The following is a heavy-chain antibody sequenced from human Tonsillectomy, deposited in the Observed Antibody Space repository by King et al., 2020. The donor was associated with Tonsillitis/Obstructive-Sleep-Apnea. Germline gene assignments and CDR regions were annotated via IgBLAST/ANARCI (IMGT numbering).Heavy chain of an antibody. V-gene: IGHV4-59*08. D-gene: IGHD3-3*01. CDR2: IYYSGST. J-gene: IGHJ6*03. CDR1: GGSISSYY. Sequence: QLQESGPGLVKPSETLSLTCTVSGGSISSYYWSWIRQPPGKGLEWIGYIYYSGSTNYNPSLKSRVTISVDTSKNQFSLKLSSVTAADTAVYYFARHATYYDFWSGYSRYYYYYMDVWGKGTTVTVSS. CDR3: ARHATYYDFWSGYSRYYYYYMDV.